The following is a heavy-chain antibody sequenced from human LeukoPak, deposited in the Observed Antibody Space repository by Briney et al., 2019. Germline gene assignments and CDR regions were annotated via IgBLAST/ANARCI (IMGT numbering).Heavy chain of an antibody. CDR2: IRSKAYGGTT. CDR1: GFTFSSYW. CDR3: TRDYLDYVDY. V-gene: IGHV3-49*04. Sequence: GGSLRLSCAASGFTFSSYWLHWVRQAPGKGLEWVGFIRSKAYGGTTEYAASVKGRFTISRDDSKSIAYLQMNSLKTEDTAVYYCTRDYLDYVDYWGQGTLVTVSS. J-gene: IGHJ4*02.